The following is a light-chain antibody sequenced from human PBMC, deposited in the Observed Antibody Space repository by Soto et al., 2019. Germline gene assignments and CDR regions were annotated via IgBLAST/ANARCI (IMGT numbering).Light chain of an antibody. V-gene: IGKV3-15*01. CDR1: QTVYNN. CDR3: QQYNNWHPVA. Sequence: EIEMTQSPATLSVSLGDRVTLSCRASQTVYNNWAGYQQKPRQTPSLLIYGAATRVTSRPAWLCGSGSGREFTLTIISLQSEDFAVYYCQQYNNWHPVAFGPGTKVDI. CDR2: GAA. J-gene: IGKJ3*01.